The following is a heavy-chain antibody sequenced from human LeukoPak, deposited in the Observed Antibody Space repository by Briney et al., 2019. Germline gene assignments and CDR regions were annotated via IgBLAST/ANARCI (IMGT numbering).Heavy chain of an antibody. Sequence: GGSLRLSCAASGFTFDDYALHWVRQAPGKGLEWVSGISWNSGSIGYADSVKGRFTISRDNAKNSLYLQMNSLRAEDTALYYCAKGRYYDSSGYNFDYWGQGTLVTVSS. D-gene: IGHD3-22*01. CDR3: AKGRYYDSSGYNFDY. CDR1: GFTFDDYA. J-gene: IGHJ4*02. V-gene: IGHV3-9*01. CDR2: ISWNSGSI.